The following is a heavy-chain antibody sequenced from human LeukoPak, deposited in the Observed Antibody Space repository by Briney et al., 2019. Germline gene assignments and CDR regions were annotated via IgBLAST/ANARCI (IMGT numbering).Heavy chain of an antibody. CDR1: GGSISSSIW. J-gene: IGHJ4*02. CDR3: AGLVGRYSSGLYYYYFDY. Sequence: SETLSLTCAVSGGSISSSIWWSWVRQPPGKGLEWIGEIHHSGSANYNPSLKSRVTMSIDKSKNQFFLNLSSVTAADTAVYYCAGLVGRYSSGLYYYYFDYWGQGTLVTVSS. D-gene: IGHD3-22*01. V-gene: IGHV4-4*02. CDR2: IHHSGSA.